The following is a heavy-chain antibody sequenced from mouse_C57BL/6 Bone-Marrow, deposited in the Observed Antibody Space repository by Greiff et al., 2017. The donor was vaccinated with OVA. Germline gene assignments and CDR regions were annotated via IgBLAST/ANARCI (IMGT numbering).Heavy chain of an antibody. CDR2: IYPGNSDT. D-gene: IGHD2-5*01. Sequence: EVQLQQSGTVLARPGASVKMSCKTSGYTFTSYWMHWVKQRPGQGLEWIGAIYPGNSDTSYNQKFKGKAKLTAVTSASTAYMELSSLTNEDSAVYYCKRRGTYYSNPFAYWGQGTLVTVSA. CDR1: GYTFTSYW. V-gene: IGHV1-5*01. J-gene: IGHJ3*01. CDR3: KRRGTYYSNPFAY.